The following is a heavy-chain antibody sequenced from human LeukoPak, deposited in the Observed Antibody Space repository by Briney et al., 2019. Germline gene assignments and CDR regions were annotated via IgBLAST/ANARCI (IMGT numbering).Heavy chain of an antibody. D-gene: IGHD1-26*01. J-gene: IGHJ5*02. CDR3: TKRQGPTSGSYDYFDP. CDR2: INHSGST. V-gene: IGHV4-34*01. Sequence: NPSETLSLTCAVYGGSFSGYYWSWIRQPPGKGLEWIGEINHSGSTNYNPSLKSRVTISVDTSNNQFSLKVTSVTAADTAMYYCTKRQGPTSGSYDYFDPWGQGALVTVSS. CDR1: GGSFSGYY.